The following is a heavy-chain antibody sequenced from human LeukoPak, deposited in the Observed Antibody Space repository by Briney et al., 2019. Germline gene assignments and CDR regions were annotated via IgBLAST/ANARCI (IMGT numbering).Heavy chain of an antibody. V-gene: IGHV3-7*01. J-gene: IGHJ3*02. CDR3: ARDRRHAFDI. CDR1: GFTFSSYW. CDR2: IKPDGGET. Sequence: GGSLRLSCAASGFTFSSYWMNWVRQAPGKGLEWVANIKPDGGETYYVDSVKGRFTISRDNAKNSLSLQMDSLRDEDTAVYYCARDRRHAFDIWGQGTMVTVSS.